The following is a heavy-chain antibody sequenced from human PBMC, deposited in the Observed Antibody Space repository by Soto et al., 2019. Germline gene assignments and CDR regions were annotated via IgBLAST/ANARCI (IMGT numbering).Heavy chain of an antibody. CDR2: MNPNRGNT. J-gene: IGHJ6*02. V-gene: IGHV1-8*01. Sequence: QVQLVQSGAEVKKPGASVKVSCKASGYTFTSYDINWVRQATGQGLEWMGWMNPNRGNTGYAQKFQGRVTMTRNTSISTAYMELSSLRSEDTAVYYCARVERGYDFWSGFHYYYGMDVWGQGTTVTVSS. CDR3: ARVERGYDFWSGFHYYYGMDV. CDR1: GYTFTSYD. D-gene: IGHD3-3*01.